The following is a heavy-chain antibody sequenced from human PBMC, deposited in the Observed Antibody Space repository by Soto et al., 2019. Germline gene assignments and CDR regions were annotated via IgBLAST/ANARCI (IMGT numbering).Heavy chain of an antibody. V-gene: IGHV3-23*01. CDR1: GFTFSSYA. Sequence: LRLSCAASGFTFSSYAMSWVRQAPGKGLEWVSAISGSGGSTYYADSVKGRFTISRDNSKNTLYLQMNSLRADDTAVYYCAKDRTGTTFWFDPWGQGTLVTVSS. CDR3: AKDRTGTTFWFDP. J-gene: IGHJ5*02. CDR2: ISGSGGST. D-gene: IGHD1-1*01.